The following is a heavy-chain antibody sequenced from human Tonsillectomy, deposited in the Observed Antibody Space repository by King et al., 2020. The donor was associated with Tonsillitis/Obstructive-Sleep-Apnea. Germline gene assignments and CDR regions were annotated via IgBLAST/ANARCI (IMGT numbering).Heavy chain of an antibody. CDR1: GGSFSGYY. Sequence: VQLQQWGAGLLKPSETLSLTCAVYGGSFSGYYWSWIRQPPGKGLEWIGEINHSGSTNYNPSLKSRVTISVDTSKNQFSLKLRTVTAADTAVYYCARGPYCSSTSCSGGWFDPWGQGTLVTVSS. D-gene: IGHD2-2*01. J-gene: IGHJ5*02. CDR2: INHSGST. V-gene: IGHV4-34*01. CDR3: ARGPYCSSTSCSGGWFDP.